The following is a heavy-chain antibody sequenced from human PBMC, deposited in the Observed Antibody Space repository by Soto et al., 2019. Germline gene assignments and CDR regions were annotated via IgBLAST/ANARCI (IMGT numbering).Heavy chain of an antibody. J-gene: IGHJ5*02. Sequence: EVQLVESGGGLVQPGGSLRLSCAASGFTFSSYWMHWVRQAPGKGLVWVSRINSDGSSTSYADSVKGRFTISRDNAKNTLYLQMNSLRAEDTAVYYCAREDYDFWSGYRNWVDPWGQGTLVTVSS. CDR1: GFTFSSYW. V-gene: IGHV3-74*01. CDR2: INSDGSST. D-gene: IGHD3-3*01. CDR3: AREDYDFWSGYRNWVDP.